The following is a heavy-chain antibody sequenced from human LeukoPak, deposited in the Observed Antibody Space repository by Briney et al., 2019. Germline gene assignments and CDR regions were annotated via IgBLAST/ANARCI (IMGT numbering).Heavy chain of an antibody. D-gene: IGHD6-13*01. CDR1: GGSISSYY. V-gene: IGHV4-4*07. CDR2: IYTSGST. Sequence: SETLSLTCTVSGGSISSYYWSCIRQPAGKGLEWIGRIYTSGSTNYNPSLKSRVTISVDKSKDQFSLKLSSVTAADTAVYYCARERGYSSSWTDYYYYMDVWGKGTTVTVSS. CDR3: ARERGYSSSWTDYYYYMDV. J-gene: IGHJ6*03.